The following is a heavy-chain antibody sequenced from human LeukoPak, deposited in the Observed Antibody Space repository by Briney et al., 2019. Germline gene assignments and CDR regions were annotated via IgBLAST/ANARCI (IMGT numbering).Heavy chain of an antibody. CDR3: ARGGKRPSSSWDY. Sequence: GGSLRLSCAASGFTFSSYSMNWVRQAPGKGLEWVSSISSSSSYIYYADSVKGRFTISRDNAKNSLYLQMNSLRAEDTAVYYCARGGKRPSSSWDYWGQGTLVTVSS. V-gene: IGHV3-21*04. CDR1: GFTFSSYS. D-gene: IGHD6-13*01. CDR2: ISSSSSYI. J-gene: IGHJ4*02.